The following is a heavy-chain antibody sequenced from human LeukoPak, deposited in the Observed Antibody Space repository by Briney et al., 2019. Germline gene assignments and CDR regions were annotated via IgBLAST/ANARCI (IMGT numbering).Heavy chain of an antibody. D-gene: IGHD3-16*02. Sequence: TGGSLRLSCAPSGFTFSDYYMRWIRQAPGKGLEWVSYISSSGSTIYYADSVKGRFTISRDNAKNSLYLQMNSLRAEDTAVYYCARGAYYDYVWGSYRYVFGYWGQGTLVTVSS. CDR3: ARGAYYDYVWGSYRYVFGY. V-gene: IGHV3-11*04. CDR2: ISSSGSTI. J-gene: IGHJ4*02. CDR1: GFTFSDYY.